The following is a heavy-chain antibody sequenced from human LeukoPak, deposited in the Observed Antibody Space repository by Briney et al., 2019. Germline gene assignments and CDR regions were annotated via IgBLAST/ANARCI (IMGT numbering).Heavy chain of an antibody. CDR1: GFTFISSA. J-gene: IGHJ5*02. V-gene: IGHV1-58*02. CDR3: AAGAYSPQNWFDP. CDR2: IVVGSGNT. Sequence: SVKVSCKASGFTFISSAMQWVRQARGQRLEWIGWIVVGSGNTNYAQTFQGRVTITRDMSTSTAYMELSDLRSEDTAVYYCAAGAYSPQNWFDPWGQGTLVTVSS. D-gene: IGHD5-18*01.